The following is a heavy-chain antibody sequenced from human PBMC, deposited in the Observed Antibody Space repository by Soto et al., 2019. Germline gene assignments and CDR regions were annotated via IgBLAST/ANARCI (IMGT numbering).Heavy chain of an antibody. J-gene: IGHJ4*02. Sequence: QVQLVQSGAEVKKPGASVKVSCKASGYTFTSYAMHWVRQAPGQRLEWMGWINAGNGNTKYSQKFQGRVTIIRDTTASTAYMQLSSLRSEDTCAYYCARGLNRYLHYVDYWGQGTLVTVSS. CDR2: INAGNGNT. CDR3: ARGLNRYLHYVDY. V-gene: IGHV1-3*01. D-gene: IGHD3-16*02. CDR1: GYTFTSYA.